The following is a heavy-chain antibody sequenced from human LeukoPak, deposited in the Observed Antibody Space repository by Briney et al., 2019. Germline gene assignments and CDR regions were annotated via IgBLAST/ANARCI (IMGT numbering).Heavy chain of an antibody. CDR3: AKGSVRTQTYHDILTGYSRYFDY. Sequence: GGTLRLSCAASGFTFSSYGMSWVRQAPGKGLEWVSAISGSGGSTYYADSVKGRFTISRDNSKNTLYLQMNSLRAEDTAVYYCAKGSVRTQTYHDILTGYSRYFDYWGQGTLVTVSS. D-gene: IGHD3-9*01. CDR1: GFTFSSYG. J-gene: IGHJ4*02. CDR2: ISGSGGST. V-gene: IGHV3-23*01.